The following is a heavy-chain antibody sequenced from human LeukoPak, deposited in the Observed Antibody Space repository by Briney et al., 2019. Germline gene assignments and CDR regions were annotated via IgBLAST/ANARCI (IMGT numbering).Heavy chain of an antibody. V-gene: IGHV4-39*07. CDR1: GGSISSSSYY. D-gene: IGHD3-22*01. J-gene: IGHJ5*02. Sequence: SETLSLTCTVSGGSISSSSYYWGWLRQPPGKGLEWIGSIYYSGSTYYNPSLKSRVTISVNTSKNQFSLKLSSVTAADTAVYYCARVETYYYDSSGYLAELNWFDPWGQGTLVTVSS. CDR3: ARVETYYYDSSGYLAELNWFDP. CDR2: IYYSGST.